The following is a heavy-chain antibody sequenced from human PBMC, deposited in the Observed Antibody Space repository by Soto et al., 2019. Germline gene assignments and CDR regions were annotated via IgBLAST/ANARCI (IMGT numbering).Heavy chain of an antibody. D-gene: IGHD3-22*01. CDR3: ARETYDMTGNRIDS. CDR1: ASSISGDYY. Sequence: SETLALTCTVSASSISGDYYWNWIRQPPGKGLEWIGYGYHIGSTYNNPSLKSRGSIALDTSNNQFSLKLSSVTAADTAVYCCARETYDMTGNRIDSW. J-gene: IGHJ5*01. V-gene: IGHV4-30-4*01. CDR2: GYHIGST.